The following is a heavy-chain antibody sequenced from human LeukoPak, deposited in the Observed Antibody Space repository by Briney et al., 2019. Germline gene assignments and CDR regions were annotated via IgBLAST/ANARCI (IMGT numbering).Heavy chain of an antibody. J-gene: IGHJ4*02. D-gene: IGHD6-19*01. CDR2: ISSSSSYI. CDR1: GFTFSSYS. CDR3: ARTTGYSSGWADY. V-gene: IGHV3-21*01. Sequence: GGSLRLSCAASGFTFSSYSMNWVRQAPGKGLEWVSSISSSSSYIYYADSVKGRFTISRDNAENSLYLQMNSLRAEDTAVYYCARTTGYSSGWADYWGQGTLVTVSS.